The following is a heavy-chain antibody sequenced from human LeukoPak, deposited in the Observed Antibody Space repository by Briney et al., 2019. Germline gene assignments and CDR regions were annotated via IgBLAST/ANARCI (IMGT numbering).Heavy chain of an antibody. CDR1: GLTFRSYG. CDR3: AKPGSGSYFGY. CDR2: ISGSGGSI. J-gene: IGHJ4*02. V-gene: IGHV3-23*01. Sequence: GGSLRLSCAASGLTFRSYGMSWVRQAPGKGLEWVSTISGSGGSIYYADSVKGRFTISRDNSKNTLYLQMNSLRVEDTAVYYCAKPGSGSYFGYWGQGTLVTVSS. D-gene: IGHD1-26*01.